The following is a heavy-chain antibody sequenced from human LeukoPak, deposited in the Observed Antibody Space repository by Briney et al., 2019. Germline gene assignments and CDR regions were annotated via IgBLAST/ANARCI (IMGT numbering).Heavy chain of an antibody. Sequence: PGGSLRLSCAASGFTFSGYWMTWVRQAPGKGLEWVANIKQDGSEQYYVDSVKGRFTISRDNAKNSLFLQMTSLRAEDTAVYYCARLRYFDPTHYFDYWGRGTLVTVSS. CDR3: ARLRYFDPTHYFDY. V-gene: IGHV3-7*01. CDR2: IKQDGSEQ. J-gene: IGHJ4*02. CDR1: GFTFSGYW. D-gene: IGHD3-9*01.